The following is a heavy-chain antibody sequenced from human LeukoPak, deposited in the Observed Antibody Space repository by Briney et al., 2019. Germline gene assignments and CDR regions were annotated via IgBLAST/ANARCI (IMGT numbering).Heavy chain of an antibody. D-gene: IGHD1-1*01. J-gene: IGHJ2*01. Sequence: SETLSLTCAVSGGSISRYLWSWIRQPAGKGLEWLGRIHTSGTTTYSPSFQSRITMSIDTSKNHFSLILSSVTAADTAVYYCARQRGGGYWYFDLWGRGTLVTVSS. CDR2: IHTSGTT. CDR1: GGSISRYL. CDR3: ARQRGGGYWYFDL. V-gene: IGHV4-4*07.